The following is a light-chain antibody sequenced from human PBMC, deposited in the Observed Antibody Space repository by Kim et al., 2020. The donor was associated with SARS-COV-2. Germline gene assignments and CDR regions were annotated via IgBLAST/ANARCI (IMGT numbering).Light chain of an antibody. Sequence: ASVGDRVTITCRASQSISSWLAWYQQKPGKAPNLLISKASSLESGVPSRFSGSGSGTEFTLTISSLQPDDFATYYCQQYNNYSWTFGQGTKVDIK. V-gene: IGKV1-5*03. CDR1: QSISSW. CDR3: QQYNNYSWT. CDR2: KAS. J-gene: IGKJ1*01.